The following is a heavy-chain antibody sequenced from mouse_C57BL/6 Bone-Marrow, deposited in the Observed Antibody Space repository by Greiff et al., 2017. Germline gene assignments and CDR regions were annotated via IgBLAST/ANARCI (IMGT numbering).Heavy chain of an antibody. Sequence: VQLQQPGAELVKPGASVKLSCKASGYTFTSYWMHWVKQRPGQGLEWIGMIHPNSGSTNYNEKFKSKATLTVDKSSSTAYMQLSSLTSEDSAVYYCARRLYYGHWFDYWGQGTTLTVSS. CDR2: IHPNSGST. CDR3: ARRLYYGHWFDY. D-gene: IGHD1-1*01. CDR1: GYTFTSYW. J-gene: IGHJ2*01. V-gene: IGHV1-64*01.